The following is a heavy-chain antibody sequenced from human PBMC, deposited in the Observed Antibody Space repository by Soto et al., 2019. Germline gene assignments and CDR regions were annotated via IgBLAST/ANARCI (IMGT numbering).Heavy chain of an antibody. CDR3: AREHSIGYPLDY. Sequence: GGSLRLSCAASGFTFSSYAMHWVRQAPGKGLEWVAVISYDGSNKYYADSVKGRFTISRDNSKNTLYLQMNSLRAEDTAVYYCAREHSIGYPLDYWGQGTLVTVSS. J-gene: IGHJ4*02. D-gene: IGHD3-22*01. V-gene: IGHV3-30-3*01. CDR1: GFTFSSYA. CDR2: ISYDGSNK.